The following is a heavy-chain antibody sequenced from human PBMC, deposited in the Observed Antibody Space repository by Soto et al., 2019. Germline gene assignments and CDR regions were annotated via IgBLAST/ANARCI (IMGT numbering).Heavy chain of an antibody. CDR1: GDSISSGNW. Sequence: SETLSLTCAVSGDSISSGNWWIWVRQPPGKGLEWIGEFFHTGITNYNPSLKSRVTISFDKSKNQFSLRLSSVTAADTAVYYCARYRGEYSYAHDFWGPGTLVTVSS. CDR2: FFHTGIT. D-gene: IGHD5-18*01. J-gene: IGHJ4*02. CDR3: ARYRGEYSYAHDF. V-gene: IGHV4-4*02.